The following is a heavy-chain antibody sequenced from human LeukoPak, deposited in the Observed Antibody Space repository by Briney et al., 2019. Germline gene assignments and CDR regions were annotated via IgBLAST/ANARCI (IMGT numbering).Heavy chain of an antibody. CDR3: ARGEDYDFWSGYYGNDY. CDR1: GFTFSSYA. Sequence: GRSLRLSCAASGFTFSSYAMHWVRQAPGKGLEWVAVISYDGSNKYYADSVKGRFTISRDNSKNTLYLQMNSLRAEDTAVYYCARGEDYDFWSGYYGNDYWGQGTLVTVSS. CDR2: ISYDGSNK. D-gene: IGHD3-3*01. J-gene: IGHJ4*02. V-gene: IGHV3-30*04.